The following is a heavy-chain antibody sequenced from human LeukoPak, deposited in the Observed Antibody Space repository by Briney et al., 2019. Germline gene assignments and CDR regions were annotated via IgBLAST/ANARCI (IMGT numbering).Heavy chain of an antibody. J-gene: IGHJ4*02. CDR3: ARETRNAGVNDY. V-gene: IGHV1-2*02. CDR1: GYTFTGYY. D-gene: IGHD1-7*01. CDR2: INPNSGGT. Sequence: ASVKVSCKASGYTFTGYYMHWVRQAPGQGLEWMGWINPNSGGTNYAQKFQGRVTMTRDTSISTAHMELSRLRSDDTAVYYCARETRNAGVNDYWGQGTLVTVSS.